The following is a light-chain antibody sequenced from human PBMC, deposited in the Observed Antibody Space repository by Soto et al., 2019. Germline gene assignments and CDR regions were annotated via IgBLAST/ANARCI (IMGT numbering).Light chain of an antibody. CDR2: DAS. V-gene: IGKV3-11*01. CDR1: QSVSSY. CDR3: QQRSNWPFT. J-gene: IGKJ3*01. Sequence: EIVLTQSPATLSLSPGERATLSCRASQSVSSYLAWYQQKPGQAPGLLIYDASNRATGIPARFSGSGSGTDFTLTISSLEPEDFAVYYCQQRSNWPFTVGPGTKVDIK.